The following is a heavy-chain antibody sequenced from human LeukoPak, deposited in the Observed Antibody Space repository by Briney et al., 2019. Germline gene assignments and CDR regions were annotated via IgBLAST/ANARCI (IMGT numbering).Heavy chain of an antibody. J-gene: IGHJ4*02. CDR2: IYHSGRT. V-gene: IGHV4-38-2*02. CDR1: GYSISSGYY. CDR3: ASRHSSGWYFDY. Sequence: SETLSLTCTVSGYSISSGYYWGWIRQPPGKGLEWIGSIYHSGRTFYNPSLKSRVTISVDTSKNQFSLKLSSVTAADTAVYYCASRHSSGWYFDYWGQGTLVTVSS. D-gene: IGHD6-19*01.